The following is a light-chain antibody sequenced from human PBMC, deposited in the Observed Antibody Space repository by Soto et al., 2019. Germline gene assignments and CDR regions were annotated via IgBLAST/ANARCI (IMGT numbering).Light chain of an antibody. CDR2: DAS. J-gene: IGKJ4*01. CDR1: QSISRW. Sequence: DIQMTQSPSTLSASVGDRVTITCRASQSISRWLAWYQQKPGKAPKVLIYDASSVESGAPSRFSGSGSGTEFTLTITSLQPDDFATYYCRQYESYSPHTFGGGTKVDIK. V-gene: IGKV1-5*01. CDR3: RQYESYSPHT.